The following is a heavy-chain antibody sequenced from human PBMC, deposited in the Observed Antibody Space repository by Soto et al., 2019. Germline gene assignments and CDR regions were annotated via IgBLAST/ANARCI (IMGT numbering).Heavy chain of an antibody. V-gene: IGHV5-51*01. CDR2: IYPGDSDT. J-gene: IGHJ4*02. CDR1: GYSFTSYW. CDR3: ARQLPYGSLIYYFDY. Sequence: GESLKISCKGSGYSFTSYWIGWVRQMPGKGLEWMGIIYPGDSDTRYSPSFQGQVTISADKSISTAYLQWSSLKASDTAMYYCARQLPYGSLIYYFDYWGQGTLVTVSS. D-gene: IGHD3-10*01.